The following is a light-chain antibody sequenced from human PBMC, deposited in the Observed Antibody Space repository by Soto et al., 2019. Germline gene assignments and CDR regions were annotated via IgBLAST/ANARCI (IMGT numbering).Light chain of an antibody. CDR3: SSYTGSNSNTGV. V-gene: IGLV2-14*01. CDR2: EVS. J-gene: IGLJ3*02. Sequence: QSALTQPASVSGSPGQSITISCTGTSSDIGKYNYVSWFQQHPAKAPKLIIFEVSTRPSGVSNRFSGSKSGNTASLTISGLQAEDEADYYCSSYTGSNSNTGVFGGGTKLTVL. CDR1: SSDIGKYNY.